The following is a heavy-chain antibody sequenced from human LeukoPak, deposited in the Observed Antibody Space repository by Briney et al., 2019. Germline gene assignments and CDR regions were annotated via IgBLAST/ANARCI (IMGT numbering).Heavy chain of an antibody. CDR2: HNTHRGHT. V-gene: IGHV7-4-1*02. CDR3: GKEILRFDL. Sequence: ASVKVSCKASVYSFNSQGMNWVRHAPGQALEWMGYHNTHRGHTLYTQGFTGRFVFSLDSSVSTAYLQISSLKAEDNAIYYCGKEILRFDLWGEGRLVTV. J-gene: IGHJ3*01. CDR1: VYSFNSQG.